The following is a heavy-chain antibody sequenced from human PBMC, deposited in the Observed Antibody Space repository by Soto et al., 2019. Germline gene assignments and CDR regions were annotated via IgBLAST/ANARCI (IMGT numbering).Heavy chain of an antibody. D-gene: IGHD3-3*01. CDR2: IDWDDDK. CDR1: GFSLSTSGMC. CDR3: ARIGIFGAYGMDV. V-gene: IGHV2-70*01. J-gene: IGHJ6*02. Sequence: VSGPTLVNPSHTRTVTCTFSGFSLSTSGMCVSWIRQPPGKALEWLALIDWDDDKYYSTSLKTRLTISKDTSKNKVVLTMTNMDPVDTATYYCARIGIFGAYGMDVWGQGTTVNVSS.